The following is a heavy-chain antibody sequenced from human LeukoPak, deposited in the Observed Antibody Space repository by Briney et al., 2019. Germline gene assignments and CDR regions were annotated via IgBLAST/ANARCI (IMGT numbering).Heavy chain of an antibody. CDR2: ISDSGGSA. Sequence: GGSLRLSCAASGFTFSSYSMNWVRQAPGKGLEWVSGISDSGGSASYADSVKGRFTISRDNSKNTLYLQMNSLRDEDTAVYYCASPGYNILTPLDTWGQGTLVTVSS. CDR1: GFTFSSYS. V-gene: IGHV3-23*01. J-gene: IGHJ5*02. CDR3: ASPGYNILTPLDT. D-gene: IGHD3-9*01.